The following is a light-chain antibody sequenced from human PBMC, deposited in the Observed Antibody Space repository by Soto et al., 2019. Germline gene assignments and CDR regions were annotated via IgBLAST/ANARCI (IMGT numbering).Light chain of an antibody. CDR3: QQYGSSGT. CDR1: QSVSNNY. CDR2: GAF. V-gene: IGKV3-20*01. Sequence: EIVLTQSPGTLSLSPGERATLSCMASQSVSNNYLAWYQQKPGQAPRLLIYGAFSRATGIPDRFSGGGSGTDFTLTISRLEPEDFAVYYCQQYGSSGTFGQGTKVDNK. J-gene: IGKJ1*01.